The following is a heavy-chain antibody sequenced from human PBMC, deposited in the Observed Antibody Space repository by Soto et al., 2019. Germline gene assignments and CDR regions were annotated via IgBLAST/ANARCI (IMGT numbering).Heavy chain of an antibody. CDR3: ARDRITMVRGRYHVDWFDP. J-gene: IGHJ5*02. V-gene: IGHV1-2*02. Sequence: ASVKVSCKASGYTFTGYYMHWVRQAPGQGLEWMGWINPNSGGTNYAQKFQGGVTMTRDTSISTAYMELSRLRSDDTAVYYCARDRITMVRGRYHVDWFDPWGQGTLVTVSS. CDR2: INPNSGGT. D-gene: IGHD3-10*01. CDR1: GYTFTGYY.